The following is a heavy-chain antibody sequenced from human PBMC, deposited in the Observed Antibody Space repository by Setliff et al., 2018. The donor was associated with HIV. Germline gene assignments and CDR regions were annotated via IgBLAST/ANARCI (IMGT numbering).Heavy chain of an antibody. J-gene: IGHJ6*03. CDR1: GYTLTELS. CDR2: FDPKDGKT. Sequence: ASVKVSCKVSGYTLTELSRHWVRQAPGKGLEWMGSFDPKDGKTRYAQKFQGRVTMTEDTSTDTAYMEVSSLRSEDTAVYYCARDPGEGGGGFLEWTIGYYYYMDVWGKGTTVTVSS. V-gene: IGHV1-24*01. D-gene: IGHD3-3*01. CDR3: ARDPGEGGGGFLEWTIGYYYYMDV.